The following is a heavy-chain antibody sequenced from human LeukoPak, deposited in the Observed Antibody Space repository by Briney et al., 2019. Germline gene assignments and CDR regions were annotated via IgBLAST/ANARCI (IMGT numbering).Heavy chain of an antibody. CDR3: AKGEDYDILTGYRELDY. D-gene: IGHD3-9*01. Sequence: GGSLRLSCAASGFTFISYAMSWVRQAPGKGLEWVSSISGNGVSTYYADSVKGRFTISRDNSKNTVYLQMDSLRAEDTAVYYCAKGEDYDILTGYRELDYWGQGTLVTVSS. CDR1: GFTFISYA. CDR2: ISGNGVST. J-gene: IGHJ4*02. V-gene: IGHV3-23*01.